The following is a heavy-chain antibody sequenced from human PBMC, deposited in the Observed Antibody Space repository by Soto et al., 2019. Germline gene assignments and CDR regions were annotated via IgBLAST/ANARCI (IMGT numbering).Heavy chain of an antibody. D-gene: IGHD3-9*01. Sequence: SLRLSCAASGFTVGSNYMSWVRQAPGKGLEWVSVIYSEGTPYYADSVKGRFTISRENSNNTLYLHMNNLRAEDTAVYYCARSTYYDILTRSYYYYAMDVWGQGTTVTVSS. CDR1: GFTVGSNY. V-gene: IGHV3-53*01. CDR3: ARSTYYDILTRSYYYYAMDV. J-gene: IGHJ6*02. CDR2: IYSEGTP.